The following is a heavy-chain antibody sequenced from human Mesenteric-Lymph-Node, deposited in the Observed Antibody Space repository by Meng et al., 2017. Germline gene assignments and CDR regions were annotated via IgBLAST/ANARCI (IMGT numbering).Heavy chain of an antibody. V-gene: IGHV3-23*01. CDR2: ISGSGGGT. Sequence: LSLTCAASGFTFSSYSMNWVRQAPGKGLEWVSDISGSGGGTYYADSVKGRFTISRDNSKNTVYLEMNSLRAEDTAVYYCARRIAASGTGGNFDYWGQGTLVTVSS. CDR3: ARRIAASGTGGNFDY. D-gene: IGHD6-13*01. J-gene: IGHJ4*02. CDR1: GFTFSSYS.